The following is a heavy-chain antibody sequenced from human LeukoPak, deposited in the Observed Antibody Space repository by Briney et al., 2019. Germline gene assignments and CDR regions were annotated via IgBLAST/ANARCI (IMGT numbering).Heavy chain of an antibody. Sequence: SETLPLTCTVSGGSITSGGYYWSWIRQLPGKGLEWIGYIYSSGSTFYNPSLQSRVSISVDTSRNQFSLKLSSVTAADTAIYYCASTDGDYYHYYYYYMDVWGNGTTVTVSS. CDR1: GGSITSGGYY. D-gene: IGHD4-17*01. CDR2: IYSSGST. V-gene: IGHV4-31*03. J-gene: IGHJ6*03. CDR3: ASTDGDYYHYYYYYMDV.